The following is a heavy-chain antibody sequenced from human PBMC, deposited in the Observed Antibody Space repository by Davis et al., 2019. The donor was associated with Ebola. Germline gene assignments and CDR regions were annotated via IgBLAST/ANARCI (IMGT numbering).Heavy chain of an antibody. CDR3: ARRVDGTTDFDY. D-gene: IGHD1-7*01. Sequence: GESLKISCKASGYNFITYWIAWVRQMPGKGLEWMGIIYPGDSDSRYSPSLQGQVTMSADKSIDTAYLQWSSLKASDTAMYYCARRVDGTTDFDYWGQGTLVTVSS. V-gene: IGHV5-51*01. CDR2: IYPGDSDS. J-gene: IGHJ4*02. CDR1: GYNFITYW.